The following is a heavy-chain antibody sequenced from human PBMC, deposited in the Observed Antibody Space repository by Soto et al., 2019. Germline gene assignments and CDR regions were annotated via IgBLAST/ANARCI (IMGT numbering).Heavy chain of an antibody. Sequence: GSGPTLVNPTHTLTLTCVFSGFSLNTGGVTVGWIRQPPGKALEWVALIYWDDGKRYSPSLKSRLTITKETSRNQVVLTMTNVDPEDTATYFCAHSPAPRVYFQHWGEGTLVTSPQ. CDR2: IYWDDGK. CDR3: AHSPAPRVYFQH. D-gene: IGHD3-10*01. V-gene: IGHV2-5*02. CDR1: GFSLNTGGVT. J-gene: IGHJ1*01.